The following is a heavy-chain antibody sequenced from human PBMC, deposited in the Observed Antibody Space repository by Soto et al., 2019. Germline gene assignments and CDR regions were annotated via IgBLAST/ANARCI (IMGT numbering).Heavy chain of an antibody. CDR2: ISTSGDTI. Sequence: EVQLLDSGGGLVQPGGSLRLSCAASGFAFGFYEMNWVRQAPGKGLEWVSYISTSGDTIYYTDSVKGRFTISRDNARNSLYLQMNRLRAEDTAVYYCARDAYGDPYYYYGMDVWGQGTTVTVSS. V-gene: IGHV3-48*03. CDR3: ARDAYGDPYYYYGMDV. CDR1: GFAFGFYE. J-gene: IGHJ6*02. D-gene: IGHD4-17*01.